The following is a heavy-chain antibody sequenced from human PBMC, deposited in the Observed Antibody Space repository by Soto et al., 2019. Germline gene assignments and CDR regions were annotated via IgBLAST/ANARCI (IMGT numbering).Heavy chain of an antibody. D-gene: IGHD3-10*01. V-gene: IGHV3-23*01. CDR3: AKIKGSGSYPYYYGVDV. Sequence: GGSLRLSCAASGFTFSNYAMSWVRQAPGKGLEWVSAIIDSGGSTYYADSVEGRFTISRDNSKDMLYLQMNSLRAEDTAVYYCAKIKGSGSYPYYYGVDVWGQGTTVTVSS. CDR2: IIDSGGST. J-gene: IGHJ6*02. CDR1: GFTFSNYA.